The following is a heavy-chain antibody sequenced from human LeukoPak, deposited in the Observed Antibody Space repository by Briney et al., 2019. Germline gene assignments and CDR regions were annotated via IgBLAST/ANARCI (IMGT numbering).Heavy chain of an antibody. CDR3: AREYSSSSGRRAFDI. J-gene: IGHJ3*02. CDR2: IYYSGST. V-gene: IGHV4-59*08. Sequence: SETLSLTCTVSGGSINNYYWSWIRQPPGKGLEWIGYIYYSGSTNYNPSLKSRLTIPIDTSENQFSLKLSSVTATDTAVYYCAREYSSSSGRRAFDIWGQGTMVTVSS. CDR1: GGSINNYY. D-gene: IGHD6-6*01.